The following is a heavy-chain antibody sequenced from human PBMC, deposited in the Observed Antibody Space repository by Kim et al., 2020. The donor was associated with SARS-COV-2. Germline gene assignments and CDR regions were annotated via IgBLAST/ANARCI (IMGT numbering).Heavy chain of an antibody. D-gene: IGHD5-12*01. CDR1: GFTFSSYA. CDR2: ISSNGGST. J-gene: IGHJ4*02. CDR3: ARVRKGASGGYFDY. Sequence: GGSLRLSCAASGFTFSSYAMHWVRHAPGQGLEYGSAISSNGGSTYYANSVKGRFTISRDNSKNTLYLQMGSLRAEDMAVYYCARVRKGASGGYFDYWGKGTLFTVSS. V-gene: IGHV3-64*01.